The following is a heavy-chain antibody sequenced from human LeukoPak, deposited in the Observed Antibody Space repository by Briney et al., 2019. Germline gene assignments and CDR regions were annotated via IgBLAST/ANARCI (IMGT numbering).Heavy chain of an antibody. CDR2: ISGSGGST. Sequence: GGSLRLSCAASGFTFSSYAMSWVRQAPGKGLEWVSAISGSGGSTYYTDSVKGRFTISRDNSKNTLYLQMNSLRAEDTAVYYWAKGEVYFVDYWGQGTLVTVSS. CDR3: AKGEVYFVDY. CDR1: GFTFSSYA. J-gene: IGHJ4*02. D-gene: IGHD3-16*01. V-gene: IGHV3-23*01.